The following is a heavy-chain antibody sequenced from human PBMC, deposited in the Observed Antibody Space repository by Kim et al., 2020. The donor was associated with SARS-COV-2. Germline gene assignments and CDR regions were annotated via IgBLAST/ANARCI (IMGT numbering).Heavy chain of an antibody. J-gene: IGHJ4*02. D-gene: IGHD1-26*01. CDR1: GGSISSYY. CDR3: ARASSYYVIVY. CDR2: IFNSGRT. Sequence: SETLSLICTVSGGSISSYYWSWVRQPPGKGLEWIGYIFNSGRTNYNPSLKSRVTISVDTSKNQFSLKLSSVTAADTAMYYCARASSYYVIVYWGQGTLVTVSS. V-gene: IGHV4-59*13.